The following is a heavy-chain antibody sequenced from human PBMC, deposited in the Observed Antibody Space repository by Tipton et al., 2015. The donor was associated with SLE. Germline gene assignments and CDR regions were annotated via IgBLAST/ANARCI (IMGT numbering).Heavy chain of an antibody. V-gene: IGHV1-18*01. CDR2: ISAYNGNT. CDR3: ARIAVPRTVEYFEH. Sequence: QLVQSGPEVKKPGASVKVSCKASGYIFTSYGISWVRQAPGQGLEWMGWISAYNGNTNLAHGRVTLTTDTSTSTAYMELWSLTSDDTAVYYCARIAVPRTVEYFEHWAQGTLVTVSS. J-gene: IGHJ1*01. CDR1: GYIFTSYG. D-gene: IGHD6-19*01.